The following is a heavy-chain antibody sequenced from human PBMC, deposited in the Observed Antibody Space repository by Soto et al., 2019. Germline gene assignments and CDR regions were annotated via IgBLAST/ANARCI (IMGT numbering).Heavy chain of an antibody. V-gene: IGHV4-59*01. CDR1: GGPISSFY. D-gene: IGHD4-17*01. CDR2: IYYSGRT. J-gene: IGHJ6*02. Sequence: PSETLSLTCTVSGGPISSFYWSWIRQPPGKGLEWIGHIYYSGRTNYKPSLKSRVTISVDTSKNQLSLKLTSVTAADTAVYYCAGSDDYGDYGYYYYGMDIWGQGTTVTVSS. CDR3: AGSDDYGDYGYYYYGMDI.